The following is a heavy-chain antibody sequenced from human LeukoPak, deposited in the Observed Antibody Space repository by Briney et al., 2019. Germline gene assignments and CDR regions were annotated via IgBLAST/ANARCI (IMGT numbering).Heavy chain of an antibody. CDR2: ISYDGSNK. V-gene: IGHV3-30-3*01. CDR1: GFTFSSYA. Sequence: GGSLRLSCAASGFTFSSYAMHWVRQAPGKGLEWVAVISYDGSNKYYADSVKGRFTISRDNSKNTLYLQMNSLRAEDTAVYYCARDGYDSSGYFNWFDPWGQGTLVTVSS. D-gene: IGHD3-22*01. CDR3: ARDGYDSSGYFNWFDP. J-gene: IGHJ5*02.